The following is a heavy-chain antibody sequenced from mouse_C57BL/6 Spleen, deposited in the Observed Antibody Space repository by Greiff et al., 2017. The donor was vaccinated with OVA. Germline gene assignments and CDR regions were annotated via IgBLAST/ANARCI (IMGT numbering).Heavy chain of an antibody. V-gene: IGHV1-42*01. CDR2: INPSTGGT. J-gene: IGHJ3*01. D-gene: IGHD3-2*02. CDR3: AVDSSGYPAWFAY. CDR1: GYSFTGYY. Sequence: VQLKQSGPELVKPGASVKISCKASGYSFTGYYMNWVKQSPEKSLEWIGEINPSTGGTTYNQKFKAKATLTVDKSSSTAYMQLKSLTSEDSAVYYCAVDSSGYPAWFAYWGQGTLVTVSA.